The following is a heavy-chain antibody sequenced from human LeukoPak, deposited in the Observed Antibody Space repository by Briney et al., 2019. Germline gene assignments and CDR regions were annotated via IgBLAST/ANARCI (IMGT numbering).Heavy chain of an antibody. Sequence: SETLSLTCSVSGGSISSGGYYWSWIRQHPGKGLEWTGYIYYSGSTYYNPSLKSRVTISVDTSKNQFSLKLSSVTAADTAVYYCARGTEYYFDYWGQGTLVTVSS. CDR1: GGSISSGGYY. CDR3: ARGTEYYFDY. J-gene: IGHJ4*02. V-gene: IGHV4-31*03. CDR2: IYYSGST. D-gene: IGHD3-10*01.